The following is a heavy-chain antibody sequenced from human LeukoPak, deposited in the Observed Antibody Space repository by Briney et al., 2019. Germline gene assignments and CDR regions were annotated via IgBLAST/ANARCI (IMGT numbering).Heavy chain of an antibody. CDR3: ARDLAGATTPFDY. CDR2: ISSSSYI. V-gene: IGHV3-21*01. D-gene: IGHD1-26*01. Sequence: GGSLRLSCAASGFTFSSYSMNWVRQAPGKGLEWVSSISSSSYIYYADSVKGRFTISRDNAKNSLYLQMNSLRAEDTAVYYCARDLAGATTPFDYWGQGTLVTVSS. J-gene: IGHJ4*02. CDR1: GFTFSSYS.